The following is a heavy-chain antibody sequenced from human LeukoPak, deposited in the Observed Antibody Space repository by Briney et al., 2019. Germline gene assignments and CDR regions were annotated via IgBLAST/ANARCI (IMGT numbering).Heavy chain of an antibody. V-gene: IGHV3-9*01. CDR1: GFTFDDYA. CDR3: AKDSGSYRYYYGMDV. J-gene: IGHJ6*02. Sequence: RPGGSLRLSCAASGFTFDDYAMHWVRQAPGKGLEWVSGISWNSGSIGYADSVKGRFTISRDNAKNSLYLQMNSLRAEDTALYYCAKDSGSYRYYYGMDVWGQGTTVTVSS. D-gene: IGHD1-26*01. CDR2: ISWNSGSI.